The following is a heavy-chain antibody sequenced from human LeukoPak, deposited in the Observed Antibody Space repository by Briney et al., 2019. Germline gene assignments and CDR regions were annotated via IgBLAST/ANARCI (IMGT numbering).Heavy chain of an antibody. V-gene: IGHV3-48*02. CDR1: GLSFTSYS. CDR3: ARESYWGSSGKGFDY. Sequence: GGSLRLSCAASGLSFTSYSINWVRQAPVKGLELLSYISRDSSNIYYADSVKGRFTISRDNAKNSLYLQMNSLRDDDTAVYYCARESYWGSSGKGFDYWGPGTLVTVSS. D-gene: IGHD7-27*01. J-gene: IGHJ4*02. CDR2: ISRDSSNI.